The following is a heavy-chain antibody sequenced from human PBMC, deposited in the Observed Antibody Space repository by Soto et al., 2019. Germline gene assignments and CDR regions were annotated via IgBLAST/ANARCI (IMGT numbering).Heavy chain of an antibody. CDR3: ARGARLDYYGSGSYFFDY. Sequence: SETLSLTCTVSGGSISSSSYYWGWIRQPPGKGLEWIGSIYYSGSTYYNPSLKSRVTISVDTSKNQFSLTLSSVTAADTAVYYCARGARLDYYGSGSYFFDYWGQGTLVTVSS. V-gene: IGHV4-39*07. CDR1: GGSISSSSYY. J-gene: IGHJ4*02. CDR2: IYYSGST. D-gene: IGHD3-10*01.